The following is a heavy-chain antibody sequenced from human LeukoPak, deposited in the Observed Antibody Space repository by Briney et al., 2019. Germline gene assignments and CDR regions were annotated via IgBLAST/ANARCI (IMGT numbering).Heavy chain of an antibody. CDR1: GFTFTSSA. D-gene: IGHD3-22*01. CDR3: AADTLYYCDSSGYPNFDY. J-gene: IGHJ4*02. V-gene: IGHV1-58*01. CDR2: IVVGSGNT. Sequence: GTSVKVSCKASGFTFTSSAVQWVRQARGQRLEWIGWIVVGSGNTNYAQKFQERVTITRDMSTSTAYMELSSLRSEDTAVYYCAADTLYYCDSSGYPNFDYWGQGTLVTVSS.